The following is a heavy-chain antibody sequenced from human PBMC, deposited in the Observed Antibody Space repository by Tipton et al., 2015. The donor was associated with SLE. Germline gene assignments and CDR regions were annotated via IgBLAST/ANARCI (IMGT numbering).Heavy chain of an antibody. CDR2: FSHTGNP. J-gene: IGHJ4*02. CDR3: ARFHLKSWYEFDS. CDR1: PYSITSGFY. Sequence: TLSLTCTVSPYSITSGFYCVWIRQPPGKGLEWIGSFSHTGNPYYNPSLRSRVTMSGDTSKNQLSLKVTSVTTADTAVYYCARFHLKSWYEFDSWGQGTSVTVSS. V-gene: IGHV4-38-2*02. D-gene: IGHD6-13*01.